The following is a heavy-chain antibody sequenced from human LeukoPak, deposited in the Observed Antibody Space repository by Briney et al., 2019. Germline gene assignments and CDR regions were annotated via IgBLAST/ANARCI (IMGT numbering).Heavy chain of an antibody. J-gene: IGHJ4*02. CDR2: IYYSGST. V-gene: IGHV4-39*01. CDR3: ARSEWLRSPFDY. CDR1: GGSISSSSYY. D-gene: IGHD5-12*01. Sequence: SETLSLTCTVSGGSISSSSYYWGWIRQPPGKGLEWIGSIYYSGSTYYNPSLKSRVTISVDTSKNQFSLKLSSVTAADTAVYYCARSEWLRSPFDYWGQGTLVIVSS.